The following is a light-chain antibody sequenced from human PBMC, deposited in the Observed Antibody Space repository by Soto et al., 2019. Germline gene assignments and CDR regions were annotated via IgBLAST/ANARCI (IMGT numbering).Light chain of an antibody. V-gene: IGLV7-43*01. CDR2: STS. CDR1: TGAVTSGHY. Sequence: QAVVTQESSLTVSPGGTVTLTCSSSTGAVTSGHYANWFRQKPGQAPRALLYSTSKRHSWTPDRFSGSLLGGKAALTLSGVQPGDDADYHCLLYYFGACVFGGGTKLTVL. J-gene: IGLJ3*02. CDR3: LLYYFGACV.